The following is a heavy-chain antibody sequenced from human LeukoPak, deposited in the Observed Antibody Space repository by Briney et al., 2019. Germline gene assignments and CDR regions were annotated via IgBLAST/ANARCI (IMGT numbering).Heavy chain of an antibody. J-gene: IGHJ6*02. CDR2: IYTSGST. CDR1: GGSISSGSYY. Sequence: SETLSLTCTASGGSISSGSYYWSWIRQPAGKGLEWIGRIYTSGSTNYNPSLKSRVTISVDTSKNQFSLKLSSVTAADTAVYYCARDPGGSYPGRGMDVWGQGTTVTVSS. CDR3: ARDPGGSYPGRGMDV. D-gene: IGHD1-26*01. V-gene: IGHV4-61*02.